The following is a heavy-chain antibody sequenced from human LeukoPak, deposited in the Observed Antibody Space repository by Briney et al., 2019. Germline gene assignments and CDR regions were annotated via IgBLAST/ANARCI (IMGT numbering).Heavy chain of an antibody. CDR1: GFTFSSYA. CDR2: ISGSGGST. V-gene: IGHV3-23*01. J-gene: IGHJ4*02. Sequence: GGSLRLSCAASGFTFSSYAMSWVRQAPGKGLEWVSAISGSGGSTYYADSVQGRFTISRDNSKDTLYLQMNSLRAEDTAVYYCAKDPYFRSRWGMGYFDYWGQGTLVTVSS. D-gene: IGHD3-3*01. CDR3: AKDPYFRSRWGMGYFDY.